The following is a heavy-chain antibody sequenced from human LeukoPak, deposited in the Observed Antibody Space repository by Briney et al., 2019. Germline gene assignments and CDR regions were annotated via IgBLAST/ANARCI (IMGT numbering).Heavy chain of an antibody. V-gene: IGHV1-46*01. Sequence: ASVKVSCKASGYTFTSYYMHWVRQAPGQGLEWMGIINPSGGSTSYAQKFQGRVTMTRDTSTSTVYMELSSLRSEDTAVYYCARESPVHSSWYRSYYYGMDVWGQGTTVTVSS. CDR2: INPSGGST. J-gene: IGHJ6*02. CDR1: GYTFTSYY. D-gene: IGHD6-13*01. CDR3: ARESPVHSSWYRSYYYGMDV.